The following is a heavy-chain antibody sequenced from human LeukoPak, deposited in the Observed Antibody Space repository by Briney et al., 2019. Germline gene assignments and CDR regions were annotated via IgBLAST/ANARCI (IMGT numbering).Heavy chain of an antibody. V-gene: IGHV3-21*01. CDR3: AKDSSSGAPGFDY. D-gene: IGHD6-13*01. Sequence: GGSLRLSCAASGFTFSSYSMNWVRQAPGKGLEWVSSISSSSSYIYYADSVKGRFTISRDNAKNSLYLQMNSLRAEDTAVYYCAKDSSSGAPGFDYWGQGTLVTVSS. J-gene: IGHJ4*02. CDR2: ISSSSSYI. CDR1: GFTFSSYS.